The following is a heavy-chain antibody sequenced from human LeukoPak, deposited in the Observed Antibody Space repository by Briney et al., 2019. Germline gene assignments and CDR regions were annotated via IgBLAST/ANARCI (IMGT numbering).Heavy chain of an antibody. V-gene: IGHV4-39*07. J-gene: IGHJ3*02. D-gene: IGHD3-3*01. CDR1: GGSINRIFYY. CDR2: FYYTGST. CDR3: ARDQRNSSRVALDAFDI. Sequence: PETLSLTCTVSGGSINRIFYYWGWIRQSPGKGLEWIGRFYYTGSTYYNPSLKSRVTISVDTSKNQCSLKLSSVTAADTAVYYCARDQRNSSRVALDAFDIWGQGRMVTVSS.